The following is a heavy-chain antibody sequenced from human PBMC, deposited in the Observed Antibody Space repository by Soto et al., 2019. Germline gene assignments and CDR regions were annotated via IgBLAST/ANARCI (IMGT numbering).Heavy chain of an antibody. V-gene: IGHV1-46*01. CDR3: ARDRGYGGDYFDY. CDR2: INPNGGDT. CDR1: GYMFTYYH. J-gene: IGHJ4*02. D-gene: IGHD3-10*01. Sequence: ASVKVSCKASGYMFTYYHVHWVRQAPGQGLEWMGIINPNGGDTRYAQKFQGRATMARDTSTSTVYMEVNSLRAEDTAVYYCARDRGYGGDYFDYWGQGTLVTVSS.